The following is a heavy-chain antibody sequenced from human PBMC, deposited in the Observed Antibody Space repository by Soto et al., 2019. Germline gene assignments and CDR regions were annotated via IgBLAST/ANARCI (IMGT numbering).Heavy chain of an antibody. J-gene: IGHJ4*02. CDR1: GYTFSNFW. V-gene: IGHV5-51*01. Sequence: GESLKISCQCSGYTFSNFWIGWVRQLPGQGLEWMGIIYPGDHETRYSPSFLGKVTISAETSINTAYLQWSSLEASDSAFYFCATSPRSSPYFDFWGQGALVTV. CDR2: IYPGDHET. D-gene: IGHD6-13*01. CDR3: ATSPRSSPYFDF.